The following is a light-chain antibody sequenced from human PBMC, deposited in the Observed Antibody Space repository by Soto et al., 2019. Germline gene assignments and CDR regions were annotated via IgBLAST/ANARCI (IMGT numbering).Light chain of an antibody. Sequence: QSALTQPASVSGSPGQSITISCTGTSSDVGGYNYVSWYQQHPGKAPKLMIYEVSNRPSGVSNRFSGSKSGNTASLTVSGLQAEDEADYYCSSYTSSSPLVFGNGTKVT. V-gene: IGLV2-14*01. CDR3: SSYTSSSPLV. CDR1: SSDVGGYNY. J-gene: IGLJ1*01. CDR2: EVS.